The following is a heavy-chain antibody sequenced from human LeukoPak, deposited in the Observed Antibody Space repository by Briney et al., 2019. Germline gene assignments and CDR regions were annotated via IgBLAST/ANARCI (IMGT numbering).Heavy chain of an antibody. D-gene: IGHD5-24*01. V-gene: IGHV3-33*06. CDR1: GFTFSSYG. J-gene: IGHJ4*02. CDR3: AKGRVEMATIVDY. CDR2: IWYDGSNK. Sequence: GGSLRLSCAASGFTFSSYGMHWVRQAPGKGLEWVAVIWYDGSNKYYADSVKGRFTISRDNSKNTLYLQMNSLRAEDTAVYYCAKGRVEMATIVDYWGQGTLVTVSP.